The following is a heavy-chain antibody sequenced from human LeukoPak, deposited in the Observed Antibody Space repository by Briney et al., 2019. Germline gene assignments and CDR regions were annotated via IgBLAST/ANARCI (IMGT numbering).Heavy chain of an antibody. CDR3: AKANYYDSSGFFDL. Sequence: PGGSLRLSCAASGFTFDDYAMHWVRPAPGKGLEWVSGISWNSGSIGYADSVTGRFTISRDNAKNSLYLQMNSLRAEDTALYYCAKANYYDSSGFFDLWGRGTLVAVSS. D-gene: IGHD3-22*01. CDR2: ISWNSGSI. J-gene: IGHJ2*01. CDR1: GFTFDDYA. V-gene: IGHV3-9*01.